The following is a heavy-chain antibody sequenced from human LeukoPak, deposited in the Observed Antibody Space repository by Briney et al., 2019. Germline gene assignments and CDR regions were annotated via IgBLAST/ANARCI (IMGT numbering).Heavy chain of an antibody. V-gene: IGHV3-20*01. D-gene: IGHD6-19*01. Sequence: PGGSLRLSCAASGFTFDDYGMSWVRQAPGKGLEWVSGINWNGGSTGYADSVKGRFTISRDNAKNSLYLQMNSLRAEDTALYHCARTAGIAVAGEFGIWGQGTMVTVSS. CDR3: ARTAGIAVAGEFGI. CDR1: GFTFDDYG. CDR2: INWNGGST. J-gene: IGHJ3*02.